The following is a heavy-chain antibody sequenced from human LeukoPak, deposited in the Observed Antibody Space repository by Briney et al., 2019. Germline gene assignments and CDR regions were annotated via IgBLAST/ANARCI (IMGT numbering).Heavy chain of an antibody. Sequence: GGSLRLSCAASGFTFNNYVMSWVRQAPGKGLEWVSTTNGGGYNTYYADSVKGRFTISRDNSKNTLSLQVNTLRAEDTAVYYCARASGIYGSGWYFDYWGQGTLVTVSS. CDR2: TNGGGYNT. V-gene: IGHV3-23*01. CDR3: ARASGIYGSGWYFDY. D-gene: IGHD6-19*01. CDR1: GFTFNNYV. J-gene: IGHJ4*02.